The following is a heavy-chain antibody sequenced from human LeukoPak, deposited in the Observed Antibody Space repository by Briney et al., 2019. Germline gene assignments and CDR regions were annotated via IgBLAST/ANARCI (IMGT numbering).Heavy chain of an antibody. CDR2: ISAYNGNT. Sequence: GASVKVPCKASGYTFTSYGISWVRQAPGQGLEWMGWISAYNGNTNYAQKLQGRVTMTTDTSTSTAYMELRSLRSDDTAVYYCARDGYCSGGSCYFIAVAGDYWGQGTLVTVSS. D-gene: IGHD2-15*01. CDR1: GYTFTSYG. CDR3: ARDGYCSGGSCYFIAVAGDY. V-gene: IGHV1-18*01. J-gene: IGHJ4*02.